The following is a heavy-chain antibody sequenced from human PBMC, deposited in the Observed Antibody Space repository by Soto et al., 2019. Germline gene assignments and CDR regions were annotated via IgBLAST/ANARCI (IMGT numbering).Heavy chain of an antibody. CDR1: GGSISSGGYY. CDR2: IYYSGST. CDR3: ARTLVVITTWFDY. Sequence: SETLSLTCTVSGGSISSGGYYWSWIRQHPGKGLEWIGYIYYSGSTYYNPSLKSRVTISVDTSKNQFSLKLSSVTAADTAVYYCARTLVVITTWFDYWGQGTLVTVSS. D-gene: IGHD3-22*01. V-gene: IGHV4-31*03. J-gene: IGHJ4*02.